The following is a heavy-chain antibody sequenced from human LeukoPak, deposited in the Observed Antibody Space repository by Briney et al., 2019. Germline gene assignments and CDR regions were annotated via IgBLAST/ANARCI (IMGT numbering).Heavy chain of an antibody. CDR2: IKQDGSEK. V-gene: IGHV3-7*01. D-gene: IGHD3-22*01. CDR1: GFTFSSYS. CDR3: ARDYYDAFDY. J-gene: IGHJ4*02. Sequence: GSLRLSCAASGFTFSSYSMSWVRQAPGKGLEWVANIKQDGSEKYYVDSVKGRFTISRDNAKNSLYLQMNSLRAEDTAVYYCARDYYDAFDYWGQGTLVTVSS.